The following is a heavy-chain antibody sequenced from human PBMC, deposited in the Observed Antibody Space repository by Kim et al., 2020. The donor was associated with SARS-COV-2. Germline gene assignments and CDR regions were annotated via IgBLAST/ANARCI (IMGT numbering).Heavy chain of an antibody. J-gene: IGHJ6*03. Sequence: PPLKSRVTMSVDTSKNQFSLKLSSVTAADTAVYYCARGGVAIYYYYMDVWGKGTTVTVSS. V-gene: IGHV4-4*06. CDR3: ARGGVAIYYYYMDV. D-gene: IGHD3-10*01.